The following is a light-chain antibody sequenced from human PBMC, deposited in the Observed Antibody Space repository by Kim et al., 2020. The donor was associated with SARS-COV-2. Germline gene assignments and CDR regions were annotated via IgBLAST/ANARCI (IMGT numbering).Light chain of an antibody. J-gene: IGLJ7*01. CDR1: NIGSKS. Sequence: APGKTARITCGGNNIGSKSVHWYQQKPGQAPVLVIYYDSDRPSGIPERFSGSNSGNTATLTISRVEAGDEADYYCQVWDSSSDTAVFGGGTQLTVL. CDR3: QVWDSSSDTAV. CDR2: YDS. V-gene: IGLV3-21*04.